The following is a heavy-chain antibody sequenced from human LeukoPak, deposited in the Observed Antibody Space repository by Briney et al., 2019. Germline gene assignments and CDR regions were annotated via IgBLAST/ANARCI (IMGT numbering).Heavy chain of an antibody. Sequence: ASVKVSCKASGGTFSSYAISWVRQAPGQGLEWMGGIIPIFGTANYAQKFQGRVTITADESTSTAYMELSSLRSEDTAVYYCARRRFSGYYYDSSGYYQGFDYWGQGTLVTVSS. D-gene: IGHD3-22*01. J-gene: IGHJ4*02. CDR2: IIPIFGTA. CDR1: GGTFSSYA. CDR3: ARRRFSGYYYDSSGYYQGFDY. V-gene: IGHV1-69*13.